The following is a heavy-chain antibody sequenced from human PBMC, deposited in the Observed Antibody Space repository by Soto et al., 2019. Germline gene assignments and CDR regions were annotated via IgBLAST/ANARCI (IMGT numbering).Heavy chain of an antibody. CDR1: GGTFSSYA. J-gene: IGHJ2*01. Sequence: QVQLVQSGAEVKKPGSSVKVSCKASGGTFSSYAISWVRQAPGQGLEWMGGIIPIFGTANYAQKFQGRVTITADESTSTAYMELSSLSSEDTSVYYCASYTYGDWALYWYFDLWGRGTLVTVSS. CDR2: IIPIFGTA. D-gene: IGHD4-17*01. CDR3: ASYTYGDWALYWYFDL. V-gene: IGHV1-69*01.